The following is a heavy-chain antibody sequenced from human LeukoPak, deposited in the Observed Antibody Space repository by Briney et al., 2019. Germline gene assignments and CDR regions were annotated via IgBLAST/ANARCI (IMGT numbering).Heavy chain of an antibody. D-gene: IGHD3-10*01. CDR3: ARPIGYAGTGSYYGY. CDR1: GFTFSSYE. J-gene: IGHJ4*02. CDR2: ISGGGDTL. V-gene: IGHV3-48*03. Sequence: GGSLRLSCEASGFTFSSYEMNWVRHAPGKGPEWVSYISGGGDTLHYADSVKGRFTISRDNAKKTLFLQMNTLRAEDTAVYYCARPIGYAGTGSYYGYWGQGTLVTVSS.